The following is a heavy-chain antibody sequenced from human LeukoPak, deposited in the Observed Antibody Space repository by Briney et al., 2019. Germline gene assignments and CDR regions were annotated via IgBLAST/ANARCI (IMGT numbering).Heavy chain of an antibody. CDR1: GFTFSSYG. J-gene: IGHJ6*03. D-gene: IGHD6-13*01. V-gene: IGHV3-30*18. CDR3: AKDGPFSSSWYDYYYMDV. Sequence: GGSLRLSCAASGFTFSSYGMHWVRQAPGKGLEWVAVISYDGSNKYYADSVKGRFTISRDNSKNTLYLQMNSLRAEDTAVYYCAKDGPFSSSWYDYYYMDVWGKGTTVTVSS. CDR2: ISYDGSNK.